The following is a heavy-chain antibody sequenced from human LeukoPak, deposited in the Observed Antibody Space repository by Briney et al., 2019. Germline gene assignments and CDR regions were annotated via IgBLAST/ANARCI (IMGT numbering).Heavy chain of an antibody. CDR3: ARDRRRFLEWLLYDY. CDR2: ISSSSSTI. D-gene: IGHD3-3*01. J-gene: IGHJ4*02. CDR1: GFTFSSYS. Sequence: PGGSLRLSCAASGFTFSSYSMNWVRQAPGKGLERVSYISSSSSTIYYADSVKGRFTISRDNAKNSLYLQMNSLRAEDTAVYYCARDRRRFLEWLLYDYWGQGTLVTVSS. V-gene: IGHV3-48*01.